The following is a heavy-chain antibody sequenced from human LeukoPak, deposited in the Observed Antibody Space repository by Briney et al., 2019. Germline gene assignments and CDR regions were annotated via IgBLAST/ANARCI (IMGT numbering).Heavy chain of an antibody. V-gene: IGHV1-8*01. CDR3: ARGGILPEISWYGYYYYYMDV. Sequence: HRASVKVSCKASGYTFTSYDINWVRQATGQGLEWMGWMNPNSGNTGYAQKFQGRVTMTRNTSISTAYMELSSLRSEDTAVYYCARGGILPEISWYGYYYYYMDVWGKGTTVTISS. J-gene: IGHJ6*03. CDR1: GYTFTSYD. CDR2: MNPNSGNT. D-gene: IGHD6-13*01.